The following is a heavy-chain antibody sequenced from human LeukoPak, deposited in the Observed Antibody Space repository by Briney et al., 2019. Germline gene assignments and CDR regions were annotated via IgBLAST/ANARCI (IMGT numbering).Heavy chain of an antibody. CDR2: ISGDVYST. Sequence: GGSLRLSCAASGFTFDDYAMHWVRQAPGKGLEWVSLISGDVYSTYYADSVKGRFTISRDNSKNSLYLQMNTLRTEDSALYYCAKDVSYGGTYPFDIWGQGTMVTVSS. V-gene: IGHV3-43*02. CDR3: AKDVSYGGTYPFDI. CDR1: GFTFDDYA. D-gene: IGHD4-23*01. J-gene: IGHJ3*02.